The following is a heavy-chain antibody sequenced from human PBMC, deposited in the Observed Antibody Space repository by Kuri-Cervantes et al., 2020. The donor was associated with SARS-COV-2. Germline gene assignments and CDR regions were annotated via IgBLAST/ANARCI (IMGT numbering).Heavy chain of an antibody. Sequence: SVKVSCKASGGTFSSYAISWVRQAPGQGLEWMGGIIPIFGTANYAQKFQGRVTITADESTSTAYMELSSLRSEDTAVYYCAREMTTVTTSDAFDIWGQGTMVAVSS. J-gene: IGHJ3*02. V-gene: IGHV1-69*13. CDR3: AREMTTVTTSDAFDI. D-gene: IGHD4-17*01. CDR2: IIPIFGTA. CDR1: GGTFSSYA.